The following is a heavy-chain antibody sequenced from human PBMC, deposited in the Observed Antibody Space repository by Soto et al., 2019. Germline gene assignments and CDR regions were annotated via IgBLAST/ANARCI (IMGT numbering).Heavy chain of an antibody. CDR1: GGSFNDYY. Sequence: QVQLQQWGAGLLKPSETLSLTCAVYGGSFNDYYWSWIRQPPGKGLEWIGEINHSGSTNYNPSLKSRVTMSVDTSKNQFSLRLRSVAAADTAVYYCAGGRDTIFGVVSYFYYGMDAWGHGTTVSVSS. D-gene: IGHD3-3*01. V-gene: IGHV4-34*01. CDR3: AGGRDTIFGVVSYFYYGMDA. CDR2: INHSGST. J-gene: IGHJ6*02.